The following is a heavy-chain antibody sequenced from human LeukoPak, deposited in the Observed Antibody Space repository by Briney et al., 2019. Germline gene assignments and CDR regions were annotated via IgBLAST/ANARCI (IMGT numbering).Heavy chain of an antibody. J-gene: IGHJ6*03. Sequence: PSETLSLTCTVSGGTISSYYWSWIRQPAGQGLEWIGRIYTSGSTNYNPSLKSRVTMSVDTSKNQFSLKLSSVTAADTAVYYCARDGVCIAADGLDGSTYYYYYMDVWGKGTTVTVSS. D-gene: IGHD6-13*01. CDR3: ARDGVCIAADGLDGSTYYYYYMDV. V-gene: IGHV4-4*07. CDR2: IYTSGST. CDR1: GGTISSYY.